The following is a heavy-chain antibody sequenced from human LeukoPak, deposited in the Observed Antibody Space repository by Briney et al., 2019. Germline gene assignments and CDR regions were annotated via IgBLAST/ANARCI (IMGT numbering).Heavy chain of an antibody. J-gene: IGHJ3*02. CDR1: GDSIGSHY. CDR3: ARDYYDSRGEAFDI. D-gene: IGHD3-22*01. Sequence: SETLSLTCTVSGDSIGSHYWSWIRQPPGKGLEWIGYIFYVGSTNYNPSLKSRVTISVDTSKNQFSLKLNSVTAADTAVYYCARDYYDSRGEAFDIWGQGTMVTVAS. CDR2: IFYVGST. V-gene: IGHV4-59*11.